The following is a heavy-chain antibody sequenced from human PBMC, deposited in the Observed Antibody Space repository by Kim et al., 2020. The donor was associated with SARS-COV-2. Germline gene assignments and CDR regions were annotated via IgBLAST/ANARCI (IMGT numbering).Heavy chain of an antibody. V-gene: IGHV3-30*04. J-gene: IGHJ5*02. CDR1: GFTFSSYA. Sequence: GGSLRLSCAASGFTFSSYAMHWVRQAPGKGLEWVAVISYDGSNKYYADSVKGRFTISRDNSKNTLYLQMNSLRAEDTAVYYCARDQSYMVRGWFDPWGQGTLVTVSS. D-gene: IGHD3-10*01. CDR3: ARDQSYMVRGWFDP. CDR2: ISYDGSNK.